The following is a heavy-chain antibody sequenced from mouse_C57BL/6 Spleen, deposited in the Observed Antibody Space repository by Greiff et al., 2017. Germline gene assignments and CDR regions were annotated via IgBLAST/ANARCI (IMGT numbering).Heavy chain of an antibody. CDR1: GYTFTSYW. CDR3: ARSTMVSYWYFDV. J-gene: IGHJ1*03. CDR2: IDPSDSET. D-gene: IGHD2-2*01. Sequence: QVQLQQSGAELVRPGSSVKLSCKASGYTFTSYWMHWVKQRPIQGLEWIGNIDPSDSETHYNQKFKDKSTLTVDKSSSSAYMQLSILTSEDSAVYYCARSTMVSYWYFDVWGTGTTVTVSS. V-gene: IGHV1-52*01.